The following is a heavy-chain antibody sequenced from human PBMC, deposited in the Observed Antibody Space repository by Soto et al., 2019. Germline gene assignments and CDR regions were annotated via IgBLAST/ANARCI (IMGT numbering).Heavy chain of an antibody. V-gene: IGHV3-21*01. CDR3: ARDGAMVFPSEVFVFYL. CDR2: ISSSSSYK. CDR1: GFTFSSYS. Sequence: EVQLVESGGGLVKPGGSLRLSCAASGFTFSSYSMNWVRQAPGKGLEWVSSISSSSSYKYYADSVKGRFTISRDNAKNSLYLQMNSLRDEDTAVYYCARDGAMVFPSEVFVFYLWGRGTLVTVSS. D-gene: IGHD5-18*01. J-gene: IGHJ2*01.